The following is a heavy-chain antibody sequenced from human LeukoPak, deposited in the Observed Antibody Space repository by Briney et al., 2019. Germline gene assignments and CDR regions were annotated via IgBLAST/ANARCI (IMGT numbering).Heavy chain of an antibody. V-gene: IGHV4-34*01. D-gene: IGHD6-19*01. J-gene: IGHJ4*02. CDR3: ARLGYSSGWYGGRWLQASGFDY. CDR1: GGSFSGYY. Sequence: SETLSLTCAVYGGSFSGYYWSWIRQPPGKGLEWIGEINHSGSTNYNPSLKSRVTISVDTSKNQFSLKLSSVTAADTAVYYCARLGYSSGWYGGRWLQASGFDYWGQGTLVTVSS. CDR2: INHSGST.